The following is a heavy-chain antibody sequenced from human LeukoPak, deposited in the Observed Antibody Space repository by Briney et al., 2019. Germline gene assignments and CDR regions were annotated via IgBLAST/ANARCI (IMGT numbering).Heavy chain of an antibody. CDR3: VRGTGY. CDR2: ISSNGANT. V-gene: IGHV3-64D*06. J-gene: IGHJ4*02. CDR1: GFTFSTYV. Sequence: GGSLRLSCSVSGFTFSTYVMHWVRQAPGKGLEYVSAISSNGANTYYADSVKGRFTISRDNSKNTLYLQMSSLRADDTAVYYCVRGTGYWGQGTLVTVSS.